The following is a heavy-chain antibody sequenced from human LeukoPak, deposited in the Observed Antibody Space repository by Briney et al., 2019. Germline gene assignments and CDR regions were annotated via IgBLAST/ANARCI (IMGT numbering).Heavy chain of an antibody. CDR3: ARGLWFGDENPPYFDY. D-gene: IGHD3-10*01. Sequence: SETLSLTCTVSGGSISSYYWSWTRQPPGKGLEWIGYIYYSGSSNYNPSLKSRVTISIDTSKNQFSLKLSSVTAADTAVYYCARGLWFGDENPPYFDYWGQGTLVTVSS. CDR2: IYYSGSS. V-gene: IGHV4-59*08. J-gene: IGHJ4*02. CDR1: GGSISSYY.